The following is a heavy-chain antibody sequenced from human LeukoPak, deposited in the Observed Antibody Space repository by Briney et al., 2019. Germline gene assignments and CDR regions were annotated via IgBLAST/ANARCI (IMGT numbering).Heavy chain of an antibody. CDR2: ISSSSSYI. CDR3: ARAFSDSSGYSYYMDV. Sequence: GGSLRLSCAASGFTFSSYSMNWVRQAPGKGLEWVSSISSSSSYIYYADSAKGRFTISRDNAKNSLYLQMNSLRAEDTAVYYCARAFSDSSGYSYYMDVWGKGTTVTVSS. V-gene: IGHV3-21*01. D-gene: IGHD3-22*01. J-gene: IGHJ6*03. CDR1: GFTFSSYS.